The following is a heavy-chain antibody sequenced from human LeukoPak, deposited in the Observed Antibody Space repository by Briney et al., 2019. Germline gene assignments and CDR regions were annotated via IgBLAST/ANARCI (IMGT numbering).Heavy chain of an antibody. CDR3: ARAFSHRPLDSSGYNGMDV. V-gene: IGHV1-18*01. Sequence: ASAKVSCKASGYTFTSYGISWVRQAPGQGLEWMGWISAYNGNTNYAQKLQGRVTMTTDTSTSTAYMELRSLRSDDTAVYYCARAFSHRPLDSSGYNGMDVWGQGTTVTVSS. J-gene: IGHJ6*02. CDR2: ISAYNGNT. D-gene: IGHD3-22*01. CDR1: GYTFTSYG.